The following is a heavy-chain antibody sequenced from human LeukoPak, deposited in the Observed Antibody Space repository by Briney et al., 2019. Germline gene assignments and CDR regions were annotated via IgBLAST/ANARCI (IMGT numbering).Heavy chain of an antibody. CDR1: GGSISSYY. D-gene: IGHD6-13*01. CDR3: AREASSSMFDY. CDR2: IYYSGST. J-gene: IGHJ4*02. V-gene: IGHV4-59*01. Sequence: SQTLSLTCTVSGGSISSYYWSWIRQPPGKGLEWIGYIYYSGSTNYNPSLKSRVTISVDTSKNQFSLKLSSVTAADTAVYYCAREASSSMFDYWGQGTLVTVSS.